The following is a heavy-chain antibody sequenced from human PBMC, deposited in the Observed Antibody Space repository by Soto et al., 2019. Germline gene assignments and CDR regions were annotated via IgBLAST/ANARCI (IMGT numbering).Heavy chain of an antibody. CDR1: GYTFTDYY. Sequence: QVHLVQSGAEVKKPGASVYVSCKASGYTFTDYYVHWVRQAPGQGLEWMGWINPNVGGTNYARKFQGRLTMISDTSISTVYMQLTRLGPDDTARYYCARGGREVPRIPYDTWGQGTLVTVSS. V-gene: IGHV1-2*02. CDR2: INPNVGGT. D-gene: IGHD3-16*01. CDR3: ARGGREVPRIPYDT. J-gene: IGHJ5*02.